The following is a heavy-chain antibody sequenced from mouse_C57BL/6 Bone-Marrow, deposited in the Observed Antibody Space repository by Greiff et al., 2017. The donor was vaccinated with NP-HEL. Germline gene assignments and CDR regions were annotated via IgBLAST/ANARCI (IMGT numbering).Heavy chain of an antibody. CDR2: IYPGDGDT. V-gene: IGHV1-82*01. D-gene: IGHD2-3*01. J-gene: IGHJ3*01. Sequence: LQESGPELVKPGASVKISCKASGYAFSSSWMNWVKQRPGKGLEWIGRIYPGDGDTNYNGKFKGKATLTADKSSSTAYMQLSSLTSEDSAVYFCARDFYDLAWFAYWGQGTLVTVSA. CDR1: GYAFSSSW. CDR3: ARDFYDLAWFAY.